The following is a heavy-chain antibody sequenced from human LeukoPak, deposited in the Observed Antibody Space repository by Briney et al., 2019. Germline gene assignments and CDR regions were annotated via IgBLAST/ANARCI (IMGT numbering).Heavy chain of an antibody. J-gene: IGHJ4*02. D-gene: IGHD3-16*01. Sequence: GGSLRLSCAASGLTFSSYWMSWVRQAPGKGLEWVANIKQDGSEKYYVDSVKGRFTISRDNAKNSLYLQMNSLRAEDTAVYYCARDRGGYYDYVWGSLDYWGQGTLVTVSS. CDR3: ARDRGGYYDYVWGSLDY. V-gene: IGHV3-7*01. CDR2: IKQDGSEK. CDR1: GLTFSSYW.